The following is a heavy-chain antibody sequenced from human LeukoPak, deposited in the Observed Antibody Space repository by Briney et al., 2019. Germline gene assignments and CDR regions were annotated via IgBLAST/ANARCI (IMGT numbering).Heavy chain of an antibody. CDR1: GFTFSSYA. Sequence: PGGSLRLSCAASGFTFSSYAMHWVRQAPGRGLEWVAVISYDGSNKYYADSVKGRFTISRDSSKNTLYLQMNSLRAEDTAVYYCARGETFDYWGQGTLVTVSS. J-gene: IGHJ4*02. CDR3: ARGETFDY. V-gene: IGHV3-30-3*01. CDR2: ISYDGSNK.